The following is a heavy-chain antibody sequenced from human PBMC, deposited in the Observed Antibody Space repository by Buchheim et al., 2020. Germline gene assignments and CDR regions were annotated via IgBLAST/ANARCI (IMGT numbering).Heavy chain of an antibody. CDR2: IYYSGIT. Sequence: QLQLQESGPGLVKPSETLSLTCTVSGGSISSNRYYWGWIRQPPGKGLEWIGNIYYSGITYYNPSLKSRVTIPIDTSKNQFSLKLRSVTAADMAVYYCSRAVTAKYYGMDVWGQGTT. CDR3: SRAVTAKYYGMDV. V-gene: IGHV4-39*07. D-gene: IGHD4-11*01. J-gene: IGHJ6*02. CDR1: GGSISSNRYY.